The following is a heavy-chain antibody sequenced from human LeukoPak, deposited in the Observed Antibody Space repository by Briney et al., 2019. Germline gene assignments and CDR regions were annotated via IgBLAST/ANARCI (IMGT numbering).Heavy chain of an antibody. CDR3: ARGQRGVTPPPVLNNKYYYYGMDV. J-gene: IGHJ6*04. Sequence: SETLSLTCAVYGGSFSGYYWSWVRQPPGKGLEWIGEIYHSGSTNYNPSLKSRVTISVDKSKNQFSLKLSSVTAADTAVYYCARGQRGVTPPPVLNNKYYYYGMDVWGKGTTVTVSS. V-gene: IGHV4-34*01. CDR1: GGSFSGYY. CDR2: IYHSGST. D-gene: IGHD2-21*02.